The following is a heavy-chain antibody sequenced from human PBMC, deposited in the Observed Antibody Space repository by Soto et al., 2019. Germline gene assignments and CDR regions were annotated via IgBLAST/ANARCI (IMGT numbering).Heavy chain of an antibody. Sequence: GGSLRLSCAASRFTFSSHWMSWVRQAPGKGLEWVANIKQDGSEKYYVDSVKGRFTISRDNAKKSLDLQMNSLRAEDTAVYYCGRVIVATIGDYYYYYMDVWGKGTTVTVSS. CDR2: IKQDGSEK. CDR3: GRVIVATIGDYYYYYMDV. V-gene: IGHV3-7*01. J-gene: IGHJ6*03. D-gene: IGHD5-12*01. CDR1: RFTFSSHW.